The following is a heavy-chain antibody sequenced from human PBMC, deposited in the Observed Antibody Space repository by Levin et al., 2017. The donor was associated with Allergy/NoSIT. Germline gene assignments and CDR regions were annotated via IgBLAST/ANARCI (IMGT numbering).Heavy chain of an antibody. J-gene: IGHJ5*02. D-gene: IGHD6-19*01. Sequence: ASVKVSCKASGYTFTGYYMHWVRQAPGQGLEWMGRINPNSGGTNYAQKFQGRVTMTRDTSISTAYMELSRLRSDDTAVYYCARDSKGARLVRGYNWFDPWGQGTLVTVSS. CDR2: INPNSGGT. CDR1: GYTFTGYY. V-gene: IGHV1-2*06. CDR3: ARDSKGARLVRGYNWFDP.